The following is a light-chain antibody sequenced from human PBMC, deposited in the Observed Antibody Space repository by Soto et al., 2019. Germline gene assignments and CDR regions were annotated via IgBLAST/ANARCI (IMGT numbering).Light chain of an antibody. V-gene: IGKV2-28*01. CDR1: QSLLQSNGYNY. CDR3: MQPLQSWT. Sequence: DIVMTQSPLSLPVTPGEPASTSCRSSQSLLQSNGYNYLDWYLQKPGQSPQLLIYLGSNRASGVPDRFSGSGSGTDFTLKISRVEAEDVGVYYCMQPLQSWTFGQGTKVDIK. CDR2: LGS. J-gene: IGKJ1*01.